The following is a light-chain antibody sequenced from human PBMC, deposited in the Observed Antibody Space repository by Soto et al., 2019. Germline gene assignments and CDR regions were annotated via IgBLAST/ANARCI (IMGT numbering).Light chain of an antibody. CDR1: QSISNW. J-gene: IGKJ1*01. V-gene: IGKV1-5*03. CDR3: QQSNTYPWT. CDR2: LAS. Sequence: DIHMTQSPSTLSASVGDRVTITCRASQSISNWLAWYQQKPGKAPKLLIYLASSLESGVPSRFSGSGSGTEFTLTISNLQPDDFATYYCQQSNTYPWTFGHGTKVDIK.